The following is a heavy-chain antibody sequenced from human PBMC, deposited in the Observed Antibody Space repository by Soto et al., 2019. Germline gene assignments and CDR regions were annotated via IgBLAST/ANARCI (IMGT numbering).Heavy chain of an antibody. CDR2: IGGSGTTI. D-gene: IGHD6-19*01. CDR1: GFPFSAYA. Sequence: GGSLRLSCVASGFPFSAYAMNWVRQTPGKGLEWVCGIGGSGTTIYCADSVKGRFTISRDNSKNTLYLQMNSLRAEDTAVYYCARELQWLALDYWGQGTLVTVSS. J-gene: IGHJ4*02. V-gene: IGHV3-23*01. CDR3: ARELQWLALDY.